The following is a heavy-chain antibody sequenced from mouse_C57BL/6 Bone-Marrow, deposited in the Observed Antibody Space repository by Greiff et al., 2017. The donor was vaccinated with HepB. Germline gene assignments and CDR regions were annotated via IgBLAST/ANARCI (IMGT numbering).Heavy chain of an antibody. V-gene: IGHV3-1*01. CDR2: ISYSGST. CDR1: GYSITSGYD. CDR3: ARHYGYYFDY. Sequence: EVQLKESGPGMVKPSQSLSLTCTVTGYSITSGYDWHWIRHFPGNKLEWMGYISYSGSTNYNPSLKSRISITHDTSKNHFFLKLNSVTTEDTATYYCARHYGYYFDYWGQGTTLTVSS. D-gene: IGHD1-1*01. J-gene: IGHJ2*01.